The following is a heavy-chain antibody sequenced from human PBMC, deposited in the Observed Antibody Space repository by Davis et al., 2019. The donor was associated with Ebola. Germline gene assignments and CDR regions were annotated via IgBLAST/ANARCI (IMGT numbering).Heavy chain of an antibody. CDR3: ARGAQMARFDY. Sequence: SETLSLTCAVYGGSFSGYYWSWIRQPPGKGLEWIGEINHSGSTNYNPSLKSRVTISVDTSKNQFSLKLSSVTAADTAVYYCARGAQMARFDYWGQGTLVTVSS. CDR2: INHSGST. V-gene: IGHV4-34*01. D-gene: IGHD5-24*01. CDR1: GGSFSGYY. J-gene: IGHJ4*02.